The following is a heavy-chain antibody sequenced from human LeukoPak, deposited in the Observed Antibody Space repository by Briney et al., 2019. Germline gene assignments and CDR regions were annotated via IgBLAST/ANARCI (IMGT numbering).Heavy chain of an antibody. J-gene: IGHJ4*02. CDR2: ISGSGGST. V-gene: IGHV3-23*01. CDR1: GFTFSSYA. Sequence: PGGSLRLSCAASGFTFSSYAMSWVRQAPGKGLEWVSAISGSGGSTYYADSVKGRFTISRDNSKNTLYLQMNSLRAEDTAVYYCAKVGSFDWLVYYFDYWGQGTLVTVSS. CDR3: AKVGSFDWLVYYFDY. D-gene: IGHD3-9*01.